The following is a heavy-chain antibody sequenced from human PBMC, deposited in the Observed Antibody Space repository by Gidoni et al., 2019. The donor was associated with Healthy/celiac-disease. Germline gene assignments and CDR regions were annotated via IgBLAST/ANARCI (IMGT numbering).Heavy chain of an antibody. CDR2: ISGSGGST. Sequence: LSCAASGFTFSSYAMSWVRQAPGKGLEWVSAISGSGGSTYYADSVKGRFTISRDNSKNTLYLQMNSLRAEDTAVYYCAKDVSDSSGYLPRRAGGQGTLVTVSS. J-gene: IGHJ4*02. D-gene: IGHD3-22*01. V-gene: IGHV3-23*01. CDR3: AKDVSDSSGYLPRRA. CDR1: GFTFSSYA.